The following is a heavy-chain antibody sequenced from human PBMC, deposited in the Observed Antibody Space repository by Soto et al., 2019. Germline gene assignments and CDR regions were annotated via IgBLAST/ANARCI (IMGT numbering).Heavy chain of an antibody. V-gene: IGHV4-30-4*08. CDR2: IYYSGSS. J-gene: IGHJ4*02. Sequence: PSETLSLTCSVSGGSISGDYYWSWIRQSPEKGLEWIGYIYYSGSSYSNPALQSRLSMSLDTSKNQFSLKLRSVTAADTAVYYFARGGARWCGYFDSCRQRPLVA. CDR1: GGSISGDYY. CDR3: ARGGARWCGYFDS. D-gene: IGHD2-8*02.